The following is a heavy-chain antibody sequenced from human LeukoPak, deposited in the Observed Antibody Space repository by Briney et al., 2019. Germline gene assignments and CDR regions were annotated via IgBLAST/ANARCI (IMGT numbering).Heavy chain of an antibody. Sequence: SETLSLTCTVSGGSISGYYWTWIRQPPGKGLEWIGYIYSSGSTTYNPSLKSRVTMSVGTSKNQFSLKLSSVTAADTAVYYCARDSYRGGFGEPWGQGTLVTVSS. CDR1: GGSISGYY. CDR2: IYSSGST. CDR3: ARDSYRGGFGEP. D-gene: IGHD3-10*01. V-gene: IGHV4-4*08. J-gene: IGHJ5*02.